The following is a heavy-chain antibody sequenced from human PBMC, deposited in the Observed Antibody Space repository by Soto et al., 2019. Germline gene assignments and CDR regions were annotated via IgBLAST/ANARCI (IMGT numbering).Heavy chain of an antibody. CDR2: TYYRSKWYN. J-gene: IGHJ6*02. CDR1: GDSVSSNSAA. D-gene: IGHD5-12*01. Sequence: SQTLSLTCAISGDSVSSNSAAWNWIRQSPSRGLEWLGRTYYRSKWYNDYAVSVKSRITINPDTSKNQFSLQLNSVTPEDTAVYYCARVGDPYGDYDYYYGMDVWGQGTTVTVSS. V-gene: IGHV6-1*01. CDR3: ARVGDPYGDYDYYYGMDV.